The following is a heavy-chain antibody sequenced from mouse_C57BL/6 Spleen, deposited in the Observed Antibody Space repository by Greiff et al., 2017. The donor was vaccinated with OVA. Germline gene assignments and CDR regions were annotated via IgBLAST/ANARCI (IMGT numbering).Heavy chain of an antibody. CDR2: IDPSDSET. V-gene: IGHV1-52*01. J-gene: IGHJ1*03. CDR3: ARETGYFDV. CDR1: GYTFTSYW. Sequence: QSCKASGYTFTSYWMHWVKQRPIHGLEWIGNIDPSDSETHYNQKFKDKATLTVDKSSSTAYMQLSSLTSEDSAVYYCARETGYFDVWGTGTTVTVSS.